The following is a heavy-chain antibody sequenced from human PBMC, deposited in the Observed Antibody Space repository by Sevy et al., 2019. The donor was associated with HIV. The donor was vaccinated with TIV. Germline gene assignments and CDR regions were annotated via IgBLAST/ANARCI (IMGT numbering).Heavy chain of an antibody. Sequence: GGSLRLSCGASGFTFSSYGMHWVRQAPGKGLEWVAVIWSDGHNKFYADSVKGRFTFSRDNSKNILYLQMNSLRAEDTATYYCVREMAPIGPFDYWGQGTLVTVSS. V-gene: IGHV3-33*01. J-gene: IGHJ4*02. CDR2: IWSDGHNK. CDR3: VREMAPIGPFDY. CDR1: GFTFSSYG.